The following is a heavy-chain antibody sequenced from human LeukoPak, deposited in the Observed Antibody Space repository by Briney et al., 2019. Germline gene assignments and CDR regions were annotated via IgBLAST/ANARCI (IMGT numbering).Heavy chain of an antibody. CDR1: GYTFTSYG. V-gene: IGHV1-18*01. D-gene: IGHD4-11*01. J-gene: IGHJ6*03. Sequence: ASVKVSCKASGYTFTSYGISWVRQAPGQGLEWMGWISAYNGNTNYAQKLQGRVTMTTDTSTSTAYMVLRSLRSDDTAVYYCARDASNLNYYYYMDVWGKGTTVTVSS. CDR2: ISAYNGNT. CDR3: ARDASNLNYYYYMDV.